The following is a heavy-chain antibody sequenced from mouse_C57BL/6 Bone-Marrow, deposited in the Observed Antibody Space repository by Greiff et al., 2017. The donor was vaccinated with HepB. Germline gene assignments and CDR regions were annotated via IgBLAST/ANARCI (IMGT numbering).Heavy chain of an antibody. Sequence: VKLMESGAELVKPGASVKLSCKASGYTFTEYTIHWVKQRSGQGLEWIGWFYPGSGSIKYNEKFKDKATLTADKSSSTVYMELSRLTSEDSAVYFCARHEGVQYYFDYWGQGTTLTVSS. D-gene: IGHD2-14*01. CDR3: ARHEGVQYYFDY. CDR2: FYPGSGSI. V-gene: IGHV1-62-2*01. CDR1: GYTFTEYT. J-gene: IGHJ2*01.